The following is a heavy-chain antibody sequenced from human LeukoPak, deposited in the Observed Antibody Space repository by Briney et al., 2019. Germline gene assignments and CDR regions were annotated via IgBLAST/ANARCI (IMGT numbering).Heavy chain of an antibody. J-gene: IGHJ4*02. CDR3: ARVAGSSWYFGDY. Sequence: PSETLSLTCAVSGDSISSGSYYWSWIRQPAGKGLEWIGRIYKSGSTNYNPSLKSRVTISLDTSKNQFSLRLSSVTAADTAVYYCARVAGSSWYFGDYWGQGTLVTVSS. CDR2: IYKSGST. D-gene: IGHD6-13*01. V-gene: IGHV4-61*02. CDR1: GDSISSGSYY.